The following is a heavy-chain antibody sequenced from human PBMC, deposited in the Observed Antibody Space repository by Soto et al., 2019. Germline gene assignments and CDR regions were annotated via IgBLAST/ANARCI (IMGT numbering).Heavy chain of an antibody. V-gene: IGHV4-31*03. CDR3: ARSPTAAAGTGNWFDP. Sequence: SETLSLTCNVSGGSISSGGYYWSWIRQHPGKGLEWIGYIYYSGSTYYNPSLKSRVTISVDTSKNQFSLKLSSVTAADTAVYYXARSPTAAAGTGNWFDPRGQGTLVTVSS. CDR1: GGSISSGGYY. J-gene: IGHJ5*02. CDR2: IYYSGST. D-gene: IGHD6-13*01.